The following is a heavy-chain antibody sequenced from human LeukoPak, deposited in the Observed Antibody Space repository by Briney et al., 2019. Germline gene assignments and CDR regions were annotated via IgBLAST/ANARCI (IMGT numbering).Heavy chain of an antibody. J-gene: IGHJ6*02. CDR1: GFIFSSYG. V-gene: IGHV3-30*03. CDR2: ISYDGSNK. CDR3: ARDPSGSGLYGMDV. Sequence: GGSLRLSCAASGFIFSSYGMHWVRQAPGKGLEWVAVISYDGSNKYYADSVKGRFTISRDNSKNTLYLQMNSLRAEDTAVYYCARDPSGSGLYGMDVWGQGTTVTVSS. D-gene: IGHD3-10*01.